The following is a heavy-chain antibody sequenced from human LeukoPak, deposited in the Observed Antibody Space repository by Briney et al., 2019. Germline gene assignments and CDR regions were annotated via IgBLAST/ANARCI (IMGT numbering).Heavy chain of an antibody. J-gene: IGHJ4*02. V-gene: IGHV3-66*04. D-gene: IGHD6-19*01. CDR1: GFTVSSNY. CDR2: IYSGGST. Sequence: PGGSLRLSCAASGFTVSSNYMSWVRQAPGKGLEWVSVIYSGGSTYYADSVKGRFTISRDNSKNTLYLQMNSLRAEDTAVYYCAKQQWLASRFDHWGQGTLVTVSS. CDR3: AKQQWLASRFDH.